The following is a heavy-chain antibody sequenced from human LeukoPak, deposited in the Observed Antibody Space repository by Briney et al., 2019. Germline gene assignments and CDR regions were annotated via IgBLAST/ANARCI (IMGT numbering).Heavy chain of an antibody. Sequence: ASVKVSCKASGYTFTSYYMHWVRQAPGQGLEWMGIINPSGGSTSYAQKFQGRVTMTRDTSISTAYMELSRLRSDDTAVYYCARDKSHDYGDYDYWGQGTLVTVSS. D-gene: IGHD4-17*01. CDR3: ARDKSHDYGDYDY. CDR1: GYTFTSYY. CDR2: INPSGGST. J-gene: IGHJ4*02. V-gene: IGHV1-46*01.